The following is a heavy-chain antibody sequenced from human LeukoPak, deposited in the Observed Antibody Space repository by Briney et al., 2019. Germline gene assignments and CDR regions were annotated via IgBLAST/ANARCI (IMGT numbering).Heavy chain of an antibody. D-gene: IGHD3-22*01. V-gene: IGHV1-24*01. CDR3: ARSAVVLPYYFDS. CDR2: SDPEDGKA. Sequence: GASGKVSCKVSGHTLTELSIHWVRQAPGKGLEWMGFSDPEDGKAMYPQHCQGRISITGDTSRDTVHMELTSLTDEDTAVYYCARSAVVLPYYFDSWGKGTLVTVSS. CDR1: GHTLTELS. J-gene: IGHJ4*02.